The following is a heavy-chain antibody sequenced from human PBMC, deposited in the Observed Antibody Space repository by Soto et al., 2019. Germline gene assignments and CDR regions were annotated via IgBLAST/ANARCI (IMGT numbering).Heavy chain of an antibody. D-gene: IGHD3-16*01. Sequence: QVQLVESGGGVVQPGRSLRLSCAASGFTFNSYDMHWVRQAPGKGLEWVAVISYDGGNKYYEDSVKGRLTISRDNSKNTLYLQMNSLRAEDTAVYYCAKDFLGGTMFDAFDIWGQGTMVTVSS. V-gene: IGHV3-30*18. CDR1: GFTFNSYD. J-gene: IGHJ3*02. CDR3: AKDFLGGTMFDAFDI. CDR2: ISYDGGNK.